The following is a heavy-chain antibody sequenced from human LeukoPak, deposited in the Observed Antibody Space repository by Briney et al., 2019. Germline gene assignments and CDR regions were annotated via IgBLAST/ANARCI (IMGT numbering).Heavy chain of an antibody. D-gene: IGHD3-10*01. CDR3: ARDGSDYYGSGSYYLDY. CDR2: ISGSGGST. J-gene: IGHJ4*02. V-gene: IGHV3-21*01. CDR1: GFTFSTSR. Sequence: GGSLRLSCEASGFTFSTSRMNWVRQVPGKGLEWVSAISGSGGSTYYADSVKGRFTISRDNAKNSLYLQMNSLRAEDTAVYYCARDGSDYYGSGSYYLDYWGQGTLVTVSS.